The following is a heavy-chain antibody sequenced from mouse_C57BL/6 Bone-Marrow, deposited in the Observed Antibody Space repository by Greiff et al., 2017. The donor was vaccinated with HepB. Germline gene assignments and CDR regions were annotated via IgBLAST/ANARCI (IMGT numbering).Heavy chain of an antibody. Sequence: EVKLVESGGGLVQPGGSLSLSCAASGFTFTDYYMSWVRQPPGKALEWLGFIRNKANGYTTEYSASVKGRFTISRDNSQSILYLQMNALRAEDSATYYCARYTVYYGHLDYWGQGTTLTVSS. J-gene: IGHJ2*01. CDR2: IRNKANGYTT. V-gene: IGHV7-3*01. D-gene: IGHD2-1*01. CDR1: GFTFTDYY. CDR3: ARYTVYYGHLDY.